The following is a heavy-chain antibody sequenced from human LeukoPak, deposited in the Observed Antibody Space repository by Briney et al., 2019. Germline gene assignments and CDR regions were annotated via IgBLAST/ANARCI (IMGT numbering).Heavy chain of an antibody. Sequence: SETLSLTCTVSGGSISSYYWSWIRQPAGKGLEWIGRIYTSGSTNYNPSLKSRVTISVDTSKNQFSLKLSSVTAADTAVYYCAKGRLGATRFDYWGQGTLVTVSS. D-gene: IGHD1-26*01. V-gene: IGHV4-4*07. CDR1: GGSISSYY. CDR2: IYTSGST. CDR3: AKGRLGATRFDY. J-gene: IGHJ4*02.